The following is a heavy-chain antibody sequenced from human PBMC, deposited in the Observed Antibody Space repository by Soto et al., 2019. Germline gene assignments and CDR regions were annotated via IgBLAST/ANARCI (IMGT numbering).Heavy chain of an antibody. CDR3: ARRRPTGYYNY. V-gene: IGHV3-11*05. J-gene: IGHJ4*02. D-gene: IGHD3-9*01. CDR1: GFPFSDYY. Sequence: QVQLVESGGDLVKPGGSLRLSCAASGFPFSDYYMSWIRQAPGKGLEWVSSIGSSSSYTNYADSVKGRFTISRDNAKNSLYLQINSLRAEDTAVYYWARRRPTGYYNYWGQGTLVTVSA. CDR2: IGSSSSYT.